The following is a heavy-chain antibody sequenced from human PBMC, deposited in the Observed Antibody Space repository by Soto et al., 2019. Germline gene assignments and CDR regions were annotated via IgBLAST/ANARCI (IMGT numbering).Heavy chain of an antibody. Sequence: SETLSLTCDVYGGSFSGYIWTWLRQTQGKGLQWIGQINHSGSANYNPSLRSRVTISVHTSNSQFSLELSSVTAADTAVYYCARGLISGSHYSGGWYYFDSWGQGTQVTVSS. CDR1: GGSFSGYI. D-gene: IGHD1-26*01. CDR2: INHSGSA. CDR3: ARGLISGSHYSGGWYYFDS. V-gene: IGHV4-34*01. J-gene: IGHJ4*02.